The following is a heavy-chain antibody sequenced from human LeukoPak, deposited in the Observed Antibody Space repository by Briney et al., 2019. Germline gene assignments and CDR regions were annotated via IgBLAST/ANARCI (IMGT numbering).Heavy chain of an antibody. Sequence: PGGSLRLSCAASGFTFSSYWMLWVRQAPGKGLEWVSAISGSGGSTYYADSVKGRFTISRDNSKNTLYLQMNSLRAEDTAVYYCAKDLIVMITFGGVIGSWGQGTLVTVSS. D-gene: IGHD3-16*01. CDR3: AKDLIVMITFGGVIGS. V-gene: IGHV3-23*01. J-gene: IGHJ5*01. CDR2: ISGSGGST. CDR1: GFTFSSYW.